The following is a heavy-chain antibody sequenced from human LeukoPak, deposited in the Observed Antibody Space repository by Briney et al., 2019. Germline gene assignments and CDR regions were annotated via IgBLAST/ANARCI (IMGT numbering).Heavy chain of an antibody. J-gene: IGHJ3*02. V-gene: IGHV3-21*01. CDR1: GFTFSSYS. CDR3: ARDISPAGTEDAFDI. D-gene: IGHD1-1*01. Sequence: PGGSLRLSCAASGFTFSSYSMHWVRQAPGKGLEWVSSISSSSSYIYYADSVKGRFTISRDNAKNSLYLQMNSLRAEDTAVYYCARDISPAGTEDAFDIWGQGTMVTVSS. CDR2: ISSSSSYI.